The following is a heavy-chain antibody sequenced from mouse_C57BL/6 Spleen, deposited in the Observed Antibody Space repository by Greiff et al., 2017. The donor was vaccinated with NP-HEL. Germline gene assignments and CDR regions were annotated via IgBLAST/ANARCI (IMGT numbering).Heavy chain of an antibody. D-gene: IGHD2-5*01. CDR1: GYTFTDYY. CDR2: INPYNGGT. V-gene: IGHV1-19*01. Sequence: EVQLQQSGPVLVKPGASVKMSCKASGYTFTDYYMNWVKQSHGKSLEWIGVINPYNGGTSYNQKFKGKATLTVDKSSSTAYMELNSLTSEDSAVYYCARGVYSNYGFAYWGQGTLVTVSA. J-gene: IGHJ3*01. CDR3: ARGVYSNYGFAY.